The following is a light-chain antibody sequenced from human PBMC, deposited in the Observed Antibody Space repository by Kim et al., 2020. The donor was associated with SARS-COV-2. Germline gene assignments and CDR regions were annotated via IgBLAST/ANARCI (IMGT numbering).Light chain of an antibody. CDR1: QSVSSN. Sequence: EVVMTQSPATLSVSPGERATLSCRASQSVSSNLAWYQQKPGRAPRLLIYGASTRATAIPARFSGSGSGTEFTLTISSLQSEDFAIYFCQQYNDWFTFGQGTKLEI. V-gene: IGKV3-15*01. J-gene: IGKJ2*01. CDR3: QQYNDWFT. CDR2: GAS.